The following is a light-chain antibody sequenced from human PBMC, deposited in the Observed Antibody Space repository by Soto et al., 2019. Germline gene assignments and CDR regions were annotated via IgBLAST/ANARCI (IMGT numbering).Light chain of an antibody. CDR2: GTS. CDR3: QQYKDWPPIT. CDR1: QDVSTR. J-gene: IGKJ3*01. Sequence: ETVMTQSPATLSVSPGERATLSCRASQDVSTRLAWYQQKPGQGPRLLIYGTSTRATGVPPRFSGSGSGTQFTLTISSLQSEDLATYYCQQYKDWPPITFGPGTRVDFK. V-gene: IGKV3-15*01.